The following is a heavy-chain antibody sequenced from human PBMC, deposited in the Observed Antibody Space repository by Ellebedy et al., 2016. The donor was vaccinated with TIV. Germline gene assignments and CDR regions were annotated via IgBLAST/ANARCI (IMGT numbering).Heavy chain of an antibody. J-gene: IGHJ4*02. D-gene: IGHD2-21*01. CDR3: AREGDYYFDY. Sequence: ASVKVSXXASGGTFRNYAFIWVRQAPGQGLEWMGWIDAGYGNTRYSQKFQDRVTMTRDTSAKTAYMELTSLRSEDTAVYYCAREGDYYFDYWGQGTLVTVSS. V-gene: IGHV1-3*01. CDR2: IDAGYGNT. CDR1: GGTFRNYA.